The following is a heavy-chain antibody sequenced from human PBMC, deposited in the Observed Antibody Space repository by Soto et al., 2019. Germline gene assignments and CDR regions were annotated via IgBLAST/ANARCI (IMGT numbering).Heavy chain of an antibody. J-gene: IGHJ4*02. CDR1: CYPFTSHG. CDR3: ARDDSSGYYKGCDY. V-gene: IGHV1-18*01. D-gene: IGHD3-22*01. Sequence: ASVQVCCKSSCYPFTSHGVSWVRQAPGQGLEWMGWISAYNGNTNYAQKLQGGVTMTTDTSTSTAYMELRSLRSDETAVYYCARDDSSGYYKGCDYWGKGTLVTVS. CDR2: ISAYNGNT.